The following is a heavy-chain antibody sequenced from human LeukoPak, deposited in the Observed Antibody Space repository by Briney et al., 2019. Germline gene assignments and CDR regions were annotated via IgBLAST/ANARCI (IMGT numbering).Heavy chain of an antibody. V-gene: IGHV1-18*01. Sequence: ASVKVSCKASGYTFSNYGISWVRQAPGQGLEWMGWISGYNGNTNNAQKLQGRVTMTTDTSTSTAYMELRSLRSDDTAVYYCVAIVVSSDYFDYWGQGTLVTVSS. J-gene: IGHJ4*02. CDR2: ISGYNGNT. CDR1: GYTFSNYG. D-gene: IGHD5-18*01. CDR3: VAIVVSSDYFDY.